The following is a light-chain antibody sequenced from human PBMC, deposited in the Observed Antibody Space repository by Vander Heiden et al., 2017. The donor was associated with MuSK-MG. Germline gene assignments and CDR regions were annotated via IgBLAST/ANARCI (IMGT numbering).Light chain of an antibody. Sequence: ILLTQSPGTLSLSPGERATLSCRASQSVTTRYLAWYQQKPGQAPRLLIYGASNRANGIPDRFSGSGSGTDFTLSSSRREPEDFAVYYWQEDYLSYSFGGGTKVEIK. V-gene: IGKV3-20*01. CDR3: QEDYLSYS. CDR2: GAS. CDR1: QSVTTRY. J-gene: IGKJ4*01.